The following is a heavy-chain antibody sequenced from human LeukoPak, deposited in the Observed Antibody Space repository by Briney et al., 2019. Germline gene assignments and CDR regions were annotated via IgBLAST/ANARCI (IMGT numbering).Heavy chain of an antibody. CDR2: IKSDGSST. D-gene: IGHD3-22*01. CDR1: GFTFSNYW. V-gene: IGHV3-74*01. CDR3: ARGPPTITMIVVWGDYFDY. J-gene: IGHJ4*02. Sequence: GGSLRLSCAASGFTFSNYWMHWVRQAPGKGLVWVSRIKSDGSSTTYADSVKGRFTISRDNAKNTLYLQMNSLRAEDTAVYYCARGPPTITMIVVWGDYFDYWGQGTLVTVSS.